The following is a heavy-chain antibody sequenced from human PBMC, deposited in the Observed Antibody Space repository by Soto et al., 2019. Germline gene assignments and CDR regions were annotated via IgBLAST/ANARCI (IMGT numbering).Heavy chain of an antibody. Sequence: TSETLSLTCTVSGGSSSSYYWSWIRQPPGKGLEWIGYIYYSGSTNYNPSLKSRVTISVDTSKNQFSLKLSSVTAADTAVYYCARHPTVTEYYFDYWGQGTLVTVSS. CDR1: GGSSSSYY. V-gene: IGHV4-59*08. CDR2: IYYSGST. J-gene: IGHJ4*02. D-gene: IGHD4-17*01. CDR3: ARHPTVTEYYFDY.